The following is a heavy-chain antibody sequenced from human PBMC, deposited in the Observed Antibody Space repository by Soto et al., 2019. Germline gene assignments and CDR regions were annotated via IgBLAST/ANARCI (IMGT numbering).Heavy chain of an antibody. Sequence: QVQLVESGGGVVQPGRSLRLSCAASGFTFSPYAMHWVRQAPGKGLEWVAVISYDGNNKNYADSVKGLLAISRDNARNTLYLQMNSLRAQDTAVYYFARARLDTPALDYWGEGTLGSVSS. J-gene: IGHJ4*02. D-gene: IGHD2-2*01. CDR1: GFTFSPYA. CDR2: ISYDGNNK. CDR3: ARARLDTPALDY. V-gene: IGHV3-30*09.